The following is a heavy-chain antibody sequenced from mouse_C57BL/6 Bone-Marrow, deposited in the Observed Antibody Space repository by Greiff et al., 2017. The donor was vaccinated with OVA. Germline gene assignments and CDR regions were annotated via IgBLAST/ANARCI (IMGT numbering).Heavy chain of an antibody. Sequence: VKLMESGAELARPGASVKLSCKASGYTFTSYGISWVKQRPGQGLEWIGEIYPRSGNTYYNEKFKGKATLTADKSSSTAYMELRSLTSEDSAVYFCARGRGLLPWLDYWGQGTSVTVSS. J-gene: IGHJ4*01. D-gene: IGHD2-1*01. CDR2: IYPRSGNT. CDR1: GYTFTSYG. V-gene: IGHV1-81*01. CDR3: ARGRGLLPWLDY.